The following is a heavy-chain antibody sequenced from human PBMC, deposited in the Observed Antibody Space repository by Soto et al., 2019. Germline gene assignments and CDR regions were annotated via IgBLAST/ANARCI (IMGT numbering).Heavy chain of an antibody. V-gene: IGHV1-3*01. D-gene: IGHD5-12*01. CDR3: AREYVGYFRWFDP. Sequence: QVQLVQSGAEVKKPGASVKVSCKASGYTFTSYAMHWLRQAPGQRLEWMGWINAVNGNTKYSQKFQGRVTITRGTSASTAYMDLSSLRSEETAVDYCAREYVGYFRWFDPWGQGTLVTVSS. CDR2: INAVNGNT. J-gene: IGHJ5*02. CDR1: GYTFTSYA.